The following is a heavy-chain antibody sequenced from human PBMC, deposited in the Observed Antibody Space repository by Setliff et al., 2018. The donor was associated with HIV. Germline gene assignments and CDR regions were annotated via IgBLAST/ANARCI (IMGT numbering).Heavy chain of an antibody. Sequence: SVKVSCKASGYAFNNYYMHWVRQAPGHGLEWMGYISPYNGDAYYAEKFQGRVTMTTDTSTTAVSMELTNLRSDDTAVYFCARMQAYYNFWRSTYYFDYWGQGTPVTVSS. V-gene: IGHV1-18*04. CDR1: GYAFNNYY. CDR3: ARMQAYYNFWRSTYYFDY. CDR2: ISPYNGDA. D-gene: IGHD3-3*01. J-gene: IGHJ4*02.